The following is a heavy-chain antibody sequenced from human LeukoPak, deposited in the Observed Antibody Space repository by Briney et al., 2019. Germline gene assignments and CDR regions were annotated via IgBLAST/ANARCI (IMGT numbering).Heavy chain of an antibody. CDR2: ISAYNGDT. CDR3: ARDPSNTSGWYAYFDF. J-gene: IGHJ4*02. V-gene: IGHV1-18*01. CDR1: GYTFNKYG. Sequence: ASVKVSCKGSGYTFNKYGISWVRQAPGQGLEWMGWISAYNGDTHHAQKFQGRVTMTTDTSTSTAYMELRSLRSDDTAIYYCARDPSNTSGWYAYFDFWGQGTLVTVSS. D-gene: IGHD6-19*01.